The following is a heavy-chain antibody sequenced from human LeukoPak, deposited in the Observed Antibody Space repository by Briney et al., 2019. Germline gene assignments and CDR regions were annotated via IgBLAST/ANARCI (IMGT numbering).Heavy chain of an antibody. J-gene: IGHJ4*02. V-gene: IGHV3-53*01. Sequence: GRSLRLSCAASEFTVSDYYMNWVRQAPGKGLEWVSLIYTDGSSNYAAPVKGRFTISRDRSKNTLYLQMNSLRVEDTAVYYCARECGSGRHFDYWGQGTLVTVSS. CDR3: ARECGSGRHFDY. CDR2: IYTDGSS. D-gene: IGHD3-10*01. CDR1: EFTVSDYY.